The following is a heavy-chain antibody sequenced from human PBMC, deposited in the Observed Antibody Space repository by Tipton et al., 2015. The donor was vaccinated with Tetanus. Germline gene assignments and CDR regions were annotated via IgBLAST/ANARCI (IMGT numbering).Heavy chain of an antibody. J-gene: IGHJ4*02. CDR1: DASISSGGYF. CDR3: ARDVGGHYYFDF. CDR2: INYSGST. Sequence: TLSLTCTVSDASISSGGYFWSWIRQHPGKGLEWIGYINYSGSTYFNPSLKSRVTISADMSENQFSLRLTSVTAADTAVYYCARDVGGHYYFDFWGQGSLVTVSS. D-gene: IGHD1-26*01. V-gene: IGHV4-31*03.